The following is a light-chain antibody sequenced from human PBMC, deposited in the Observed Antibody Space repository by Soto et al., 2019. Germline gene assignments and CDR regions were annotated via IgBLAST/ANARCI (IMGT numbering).Light chain of an antibody. V-gene: IGLV1-40*01. Sequence: QPVLTQPPSLSGAPGQRVTISCTGSSSNIGAGYDVHWYQQLPGTAPKLLIYDNNNRPSGVPDRFSGSKSGTSASLAITGLQAEDAADYYCQSFDSSLSSYVFGAGTKLTVL. CDR3: QSFDSSLSSYV. CDR1: SSNIGAGYD. CDR2: DNN. J-gene: IGLJ1*01.